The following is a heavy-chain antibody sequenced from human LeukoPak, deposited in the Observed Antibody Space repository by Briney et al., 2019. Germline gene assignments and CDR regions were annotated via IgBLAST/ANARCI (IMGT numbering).Heavy chain of an antibody. CDR3: ASPLEEPLYYDILTHAFDI. V-gene: IGHV3-48*01. Sequence: PGGSPRLSCAASGFTFSSYSMNWVRQAPGKGLEWVSYISSSSSTIYYADSAKGRFTISRDNAKNSLYLQMNSLRAEDTAVYYCASPLEEPLYYDILTHAFDIWGQGTMVTVSS. J-gene: IGHJ3*02. CDR2: ISSSSSTI. CDR1: GFTFSSYS. D-gene: IGHD3-9*01.